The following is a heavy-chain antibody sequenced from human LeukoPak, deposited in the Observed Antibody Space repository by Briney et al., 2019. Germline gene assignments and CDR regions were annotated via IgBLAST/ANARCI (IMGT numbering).Heavy chain of an antibody. CDR2: INANSGGT. J-gene: IGHJ3*01. CDR1: GFIFTGYY. CDR3: ARDHPYSSGWYGRVEALDL. V-gene: IGHV1-2*02. Sequence: ASVKVSCKASGFIFTGYYMHWVRQAPGQGLEWMGCINANSGGTNYAQKFQGRVTMTRDTSISTAYMDLSRLRSDDTAVYYCARDHPYSSGWYGRVEALDLWGQGTAVTVSS. D-gene: IGHD6-19*01.